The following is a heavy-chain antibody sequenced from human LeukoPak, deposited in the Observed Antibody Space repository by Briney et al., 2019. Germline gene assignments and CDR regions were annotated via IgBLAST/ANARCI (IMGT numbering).Heavy chain of an antibody. J-gene: IGHJ3*02. CDR1: GGSISSSSYY. V-gene: IGHV4-39*07. CDR2: IYYSGST. CDR3: ARAYDSSGYLDAFDI. D-gene: IGHD3-22*01. Sequence: PSETLSLTCTVSGGSISSSSYYWGWIRQPPGKGLEWIGSIYYSGSTYHNPSLKSRVTISVDTSKNQFSLRLSSVTAADTAVYYCARAYDSSGYLDAFDIWGQGTMVTVSS.